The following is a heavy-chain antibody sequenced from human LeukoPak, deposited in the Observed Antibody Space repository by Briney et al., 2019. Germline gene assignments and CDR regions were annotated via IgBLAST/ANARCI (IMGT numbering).Heavy chain of an antibody. J-gene: IGHJ5*02. CDR1: GGSISSGSYY. V-gene: IGHV4-61*02. CDR3: AREGPEAVAGTNWFDP. Sequence: SETLSLTCTVSGGSISSGSYYWTWIRQPAGKGLEWIGRIYISGSTNYNPSLKSRVTISVDTSKNQFSLKLSSVTAADTAVYYCAREGPEAVAGTNWFDPWGQGTLVTVSS. CDR2: IYISGST. D-gene: IGHD6-19*01.